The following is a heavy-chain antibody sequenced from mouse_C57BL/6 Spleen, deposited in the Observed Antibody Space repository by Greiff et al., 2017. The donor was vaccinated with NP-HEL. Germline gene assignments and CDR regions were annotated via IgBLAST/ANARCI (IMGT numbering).Heavy chain of an antibody. J-gene: IGHJ2*01. CDR3: TRRGTTVVATESFDY. V-gene: IGHV1-15*01. Sequence: QVQLQQSGAELVRPGASVTLSCKASGYTFTDYEMHWVKQTPVHGLEWIGAIDPETGGTAYNQKFKGKAILTADKSSSTAYMELRSLTSEDSAVYYCTRRGTTVVATESFDYWGQGTTLTVSS. CDR1: GYTFTDYE. CDR2: IDPETGGT. D-gene: IGHD1-1*01.